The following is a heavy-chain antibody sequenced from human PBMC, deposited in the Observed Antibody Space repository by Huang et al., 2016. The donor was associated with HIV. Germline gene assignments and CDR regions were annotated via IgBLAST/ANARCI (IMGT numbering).Heavy chain of an antibody. CDR3: ARVDVLLGKYGDYEENAFDI. Sequence: QVQLQESGPGLVKPSETLSLTCTVSGGSVSGGSSYWSWIRQPPGKGLEWIGYIYYSGSTHYNPLLKRRVTISVDTSKNQFSLKLSSVTAADTAVYYCARVDVLLGKYGDYEENAFDIWGQGTMVTVSS. CDR2: IYYSGST. V-gene: IGHV4-61*01. D-gene: IGHD4-17*01. J-gene: IGHJ3*02. CDR1: GGSVSGGSSY.